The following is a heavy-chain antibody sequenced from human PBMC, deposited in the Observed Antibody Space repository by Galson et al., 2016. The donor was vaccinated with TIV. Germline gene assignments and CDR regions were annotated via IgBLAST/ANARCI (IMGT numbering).Heavy chain of an antibody. CDR3: AAGRWSRGALDI. Sequence: SLRLSCAASGFTFSDYYMNWVRQPPGKGLEWISYISSGRSSSPIYVDSVKGRFTISRDNAKNSLYLQMSKLRAEDTAVYYCAAGRWSRGALDIWGQGTMVTVSS. D-gene: IGHD1-26*01. CDR1: GFTFSDYY. CDR2: ISSGRSSSP. V-gene: IGHV3-11*06. J-gene: IGHJ3*02.